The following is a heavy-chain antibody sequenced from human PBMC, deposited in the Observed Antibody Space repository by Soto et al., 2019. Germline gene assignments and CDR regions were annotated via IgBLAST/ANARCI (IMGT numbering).Heavy chain of an antibody. J-gene: IGHJ4*01. Sequence: SGPTLVNPTQTLTLTCTFSGFSLTSSGVGVGWIRQPPGKALEWHGIIYWDEDKRYSPSLKSRLTITKDTSKNQVVLKMTYMDPVDTATYYCGHSGGYRIIDYWGQGILVTVSS. CDR3: GHSGGYRIIDY. CDR1: GFSLTSSGVG. D-gene: IGHD2-15*01. CDR2: IYWDEDK. V-gene: IGHV2-5*02.